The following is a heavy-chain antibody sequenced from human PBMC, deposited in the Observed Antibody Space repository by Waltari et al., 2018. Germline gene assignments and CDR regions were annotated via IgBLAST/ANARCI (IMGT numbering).Heavy chain of an antibody. V-gene: IGHV4-4*02. CDR3: ARDRGRGLYLDS. CDR2: IHGSGKT. CDR1: GDSVSNYYW. Sequence: QLQLQQSGPGLVKPSESLSLTCGVSGDSVSNYYWWSWVRQSPGKGLEWIGQIHGSGKTNYNPSLKSRVTVSMDTANNQVSLKLTSPTAADTAVYYCARDRGRGLYLDSWGQGTLVTVSP. J-gene: IGHJ4*02. D-gene: IGHD1-26*01.